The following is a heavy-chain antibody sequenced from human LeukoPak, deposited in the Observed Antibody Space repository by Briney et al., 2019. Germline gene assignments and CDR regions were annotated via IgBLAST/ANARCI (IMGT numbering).Heavy chain of an antibody. Sequence: PGGSLRLSCAASEFTFTSYEMNWVRQAPGKGLEWVSYISSSGSTIYYADSVKGRFTISRDNAKNSLYLQMNSLRAEDTALYYCARGYYYDSSAYPGDYWGQGTLVTVSS. V-gene: IGHV3-48*03. CDR1: EFTFTSYE. J-gene: IGHJ4*02. D-gene: IGHD3-22*01. CDR3: ARGYYYDSSAYPGDY. CDR2: ISSSGSTI.